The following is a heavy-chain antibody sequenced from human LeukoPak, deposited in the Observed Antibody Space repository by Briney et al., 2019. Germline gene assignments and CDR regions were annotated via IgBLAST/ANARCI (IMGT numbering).Heavy chain of an antibody. V-gene: IGHV3-30*18. CDR1: GFTFSSYG. Sequence: PGGSLRLSCAASGFTFSSYGMHWVRQAPGKGLEWVAVISYDGSNKYYADSVKGRFTISRDNSKNTLYLQMNSLRAEDTAVYYCAKDPLGIFGIAAAGRFDYWGQGTLVTVSS. J-gene: IGHJ4*02. D-gene: IGHD6-13*01. CDR2: ISYDGSNK. CDR3: AKDPLGIFGIAAAGRFDY.